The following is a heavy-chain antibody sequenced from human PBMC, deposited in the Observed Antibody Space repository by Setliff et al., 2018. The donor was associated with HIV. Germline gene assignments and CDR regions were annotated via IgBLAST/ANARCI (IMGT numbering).Heavy chain of an antibody. CDR1: GLTFNGYW. Sequence: GGSLRLSCVVSGLTFNGYWMDWVRQAPGKGLEWVATIKQDGSEIFYVDSVKGRFTISRDNARASLYLEMRSLRAEDTAVYLCANLWEMGAWGQGTLVTVSS. V-gene: IGHV3-7*03. CDR3: ANLWEMGA. D-gene: IGHD1-26*01. J-gene: IGHJ5*02. CDR2: IKQDGSEI.